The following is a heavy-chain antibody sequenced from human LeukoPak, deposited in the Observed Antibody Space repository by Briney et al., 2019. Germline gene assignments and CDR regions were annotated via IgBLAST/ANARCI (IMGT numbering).Heavy chain of an antibody. Sequence: GGSLRLSCAASGFTFSSYSMNWVRQAPGKGLEWVSSISSSSSYIYYADSVKGRFTISRDNSKNMLYLQMNSLRADDTAVYYCARDRGALADSYFDYWGQGTLVTASS. V-gene: IGHV3-21*01. CDR3: ARDRGALADSYFDY. CDR1: GFTFSSYS. J-gene: IGHJ4*02. CDR2: ISSSSSYI. D-gene: IGHD6-19*01.